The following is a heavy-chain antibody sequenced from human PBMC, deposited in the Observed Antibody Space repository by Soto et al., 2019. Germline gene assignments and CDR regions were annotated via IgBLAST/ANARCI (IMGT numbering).Heavy chain of an antibody. D-gene: IGHD3-16*01. CDR3: ARGLIKLAGGAFDI. J-gene: IGHJ3*02. CDR1: GFTFSSSV. Sequence: PGGSLRLSCAASGFTFSSSVVHWVRQAPGKGLEWVAVISSDESNEDYADSVKGRFSISRDNSKNTLYLQMSSLRADDTAVYYCARGLIKLAGGAFDIWRQGTMVTVSS. CDR2: ISSDESNE. V-gene: IGHV3-33*01.